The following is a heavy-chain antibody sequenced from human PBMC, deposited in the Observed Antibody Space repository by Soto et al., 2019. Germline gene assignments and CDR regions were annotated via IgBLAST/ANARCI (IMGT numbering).Heavy chain of an antibody. V-gene: IGHV3-23*01. D-gene: IGHD6-19*01. Sequence: EVPLLESGGGLVQPGGSLRLSCAASGFTFSSYAMSWVRQAPGKGLEWVSAISGSGGTTYYADSVKGRFTFSRDNSKNTLYLQMNSLRDEDTAAYYCANTANGWFSAFDIWGQGTMVTVSS. J-gene: IGHJ3*02. CDR3: ANTANGWFSAFDI. CDR2: ISGSGGTT. CDR1: GFTFSSYA.